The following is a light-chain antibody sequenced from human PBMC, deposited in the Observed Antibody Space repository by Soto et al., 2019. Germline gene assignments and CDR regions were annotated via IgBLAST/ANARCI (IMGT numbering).Light chain of an antibody. V-gene: IGKV3-20*01. Sequence: EIVLTQSPGTLSLSPGERATLSCRASQSVNGNYLTWYQQKPGQAPRLPIYGASTRATGTPDRFSGSGSGTDFTLTISRLEPEDFAVYYCQQYGSSFRYTFGQGTKLEIK. J-gene: IGKJ2*01. CDR2: GAS. CDR3: QQYGSSFRYT. CDR1: QSVNGNY.